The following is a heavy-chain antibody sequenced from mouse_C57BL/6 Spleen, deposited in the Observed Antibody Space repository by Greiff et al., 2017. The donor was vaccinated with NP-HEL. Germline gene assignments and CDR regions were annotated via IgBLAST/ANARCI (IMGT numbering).Heavy chain of an antibody. V-gene: IGHV1-54*01. CDR3: ARTEGLRPAWFAY. J-gene: IGHJ3*01. CDR2: INPGSGGT. Sequence: VQVVESGAELVRPGTSVKVSCKASGYAFTNYLIEWVKQRPGQGLEWIGVINPGSGGTNYNEKFKGKATLTADKSSSTAYMQLSSLTSEDSAVYFCARTEGLRPAWFAYWGQGTLVTVSA. CDR1: GYAFTNYL. D-gene: IGHD2-4*01.